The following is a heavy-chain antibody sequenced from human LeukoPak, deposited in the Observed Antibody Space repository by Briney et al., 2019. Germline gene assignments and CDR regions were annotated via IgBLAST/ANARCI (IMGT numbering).Heavy chain of an antibody. CDR3: ARVYTTSWSAGGY. J-gene: IGHJ4*02. CDR1: GYSFSSYW. V-gene: IGHV5-51*01. D-gene: IGHD2-2*02. CDR2: IYPGDSDT. Sequence: GESLKISCKGSGYSFSSYWIGWVRQMPGKGLEWMGIIYPGDSDTRYSPSFQGQVTISVYKSISTAYLQWSSVKASDTAIYYCARVYTTSWSAGGYWGQGTLVTVSS.